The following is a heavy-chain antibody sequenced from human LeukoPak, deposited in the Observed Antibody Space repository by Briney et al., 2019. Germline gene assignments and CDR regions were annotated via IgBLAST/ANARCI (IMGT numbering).Heavy chain of an antibody. CDR2: IKQDGSNK. D-gene: IGHD3-10*01. J-gene: IGHJ4*02. Sequence: GGTLRLSCAVSGFTFSSYGMSWVRQAPGKRLEWVANIKQDGSNKNYADSVKGRFTISRDNSKNVLYLQMNSLRAEDTAVYYCAKGSAMVRGVITTQMYYFDYWGQGTPVTVSS. V-gene: IGHV3-7*03. CDR1: GFTFSSYG. CDR3: AKGSAMVRGVITTQMYYFDY.